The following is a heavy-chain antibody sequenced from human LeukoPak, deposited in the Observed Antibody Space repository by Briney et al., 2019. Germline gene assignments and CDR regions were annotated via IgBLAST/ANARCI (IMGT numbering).Heavy chain of an antibody. D-gene: IGHD4-17*01. Sequence: AASVKVSCKASGYTFTGYYLHWVRQAPGQGLEYMGWINPNSGGTTSAQKFQGRVTMTRDTSISTAYMELRSLRSDDTAVYYCARDLTAWYGDDWYFDLWGRGTLVTVSS. CDR1: GYTFTGYY. J-gene: IGHJ2*01. CDR3: ARDLTAWYGDDWYFDL. CDR2: INPNSGGT. V-gene: IGHV1-2*02.